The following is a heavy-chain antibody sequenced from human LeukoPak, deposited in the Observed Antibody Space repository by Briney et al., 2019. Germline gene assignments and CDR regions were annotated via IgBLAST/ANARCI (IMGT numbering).Heavy chain of an antibody. D-gene: IGHD2-15*01. V-gene: IGHV3-64*01. J-gene: IGHJ4*02. CDR1: GFTFSSYA. CDR3: ARGLMGGYCSGGSCYSVGFDY. CDR2: ISSNGGST. Sequence: GGSLRLSCAASGFTFSSYAMHWVRQAPGKGLEYVSAISSNGGSTYYANSVKGRFTISRDNSKNTLYLQMGSLSAEDMAVYYCARGLMGGYCSGGSCYSVGFDYWGQGTLATVSS.